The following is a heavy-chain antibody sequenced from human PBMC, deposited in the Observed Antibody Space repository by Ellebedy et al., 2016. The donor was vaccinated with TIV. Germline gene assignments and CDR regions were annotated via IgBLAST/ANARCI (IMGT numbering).Heavy chain of an antibody. D-gene: IGHD3-3*01. CDR2: IKDKTDGGTT. Sequence: PGGSLRLSCAASGFTFTHAWLSCVRQTPAKGLESVGRIKDKTDGGTTDYAVPVRGRFTIARDDSKNTLYLQMNSLKTEDTAIYYCQTNLGVAFGYYPSIDVWGQGTTVTVSS. CDR1: GFTFTHAW. V-gene: IGHV3-15*01. J-gene: IGHJ6*02. CDR3: QTNLGVAFGYYPSIDV.